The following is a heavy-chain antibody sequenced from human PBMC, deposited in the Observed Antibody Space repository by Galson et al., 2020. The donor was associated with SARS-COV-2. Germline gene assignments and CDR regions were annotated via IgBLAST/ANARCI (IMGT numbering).Heavy chain of an antibody. Sequence: GGSLRLSCAASGFTFRNYGMHWVRQAPGKGLEWVAVMSIDGSNKNYAESVKGRFIISRDNSTNTVYLEMNSLTDKDTGVSYCAKVRLFGDKVSWFLDLWGRGTLVTV. D-gene: IGHD3-10*02. J-gene: IGHJ2*01. CDR2: MSIDGSNK. CDR3: AKVRLFGDKVSWFLDL. V-gene: IGHV3-30*18. CDR1: GFTFRNYG.